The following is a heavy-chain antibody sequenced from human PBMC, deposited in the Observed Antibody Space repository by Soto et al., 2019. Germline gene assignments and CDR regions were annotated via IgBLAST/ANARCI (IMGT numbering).Heavy chain of an antibody. J-gene: IGHJ4*02. V-gene: IGHV4-59*01. CDR2: IYYSGST. Sequence: TLSLTCTVSGGSISSYYWSWIRQPPGKGLEWIGYIYYSGSTNYNPSLKSRVTISVDTSKNQFSLKLSSVTAADTAVYYCARGTYYYDSSGYFHWGQGTLVTVSS. CDR3: ARGTYYYDSSGYFH. D-gene: IGHD3-22*01. CDR1: GGSISSYY.